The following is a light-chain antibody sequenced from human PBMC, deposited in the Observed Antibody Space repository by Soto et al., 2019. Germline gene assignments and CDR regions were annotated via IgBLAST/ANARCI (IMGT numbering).Light chain of an antibody. J-gene: IGLJ3*02. Sequence: SYELTQPSSVSVSPGQTATITCSGDVLAKKYARWFQQKPGQAPVLVIYKDTERPLGIPERFSGSSSGTTVTLTISGAQVEDEADYYCYSAADNHRVFGGGTKVTVL. CDR3: YSAADNHRV. CDR1: VLAKKY. V-gene: IGLV3-27*01. CDR2: KDT.